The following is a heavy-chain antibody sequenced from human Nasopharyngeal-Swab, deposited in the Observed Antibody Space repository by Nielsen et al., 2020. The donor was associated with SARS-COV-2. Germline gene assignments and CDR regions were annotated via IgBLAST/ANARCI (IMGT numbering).Heavy chain of an antibody. CDR1: GGSISSGGYY. CDR2: IYYSGST. D-gene: IGHD3-3*01. CDR3: ARGATIFKVVAYGMDV. Sequence: SETLSLTCTVSGGSISSGGYYWSWIRQHPGKGLEWIGYIYYSGSTYYNPSLKSRVTISVDTSKNQFSLKLSSVTAADTAVYYCARGATIFKVVAYGMDVWGQGTTVTVSS. V-gene: IGHV4-31*03. J-gene: IGHJ6*02.